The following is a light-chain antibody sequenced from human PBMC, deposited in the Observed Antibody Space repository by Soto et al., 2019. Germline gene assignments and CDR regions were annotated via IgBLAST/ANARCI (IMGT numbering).Light chain of an antibody. Sequence: EIVLTQSPATLSLSPWERATLSCRASQSVSSYLAWYQQKSGQAPRLLIYDASNRATGIPARFSGSGSGTVFTLTISSLEPEDFAVYYCQQRSNWPPTFGQGTKGEIK. V-gene: IGKV3-11*01. CDR1: QSVSSY. CDR2: DAS. CDR3: QQRSNWPPT. J-gene: IGKJ1*01.